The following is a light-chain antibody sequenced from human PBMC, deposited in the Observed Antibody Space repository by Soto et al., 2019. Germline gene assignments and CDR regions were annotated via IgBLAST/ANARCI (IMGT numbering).Light chain of an antibody. J-gene: IGKJ4*01. CDR3: QQYGSSPLT. CDR1: QSVSSNY. Sequence: DIVLTQSPGTLSLSIDERATLSCRASQSVSSNYLAWYQQKPGQAPRLLIYGASTRATGVPDRFSGSGSGTDFTLTISRLEPEDFAVYYRQQYGSSPLTFGGGTKVDIK. V-gene: IGKV3-20*01. CDR2: GAS.